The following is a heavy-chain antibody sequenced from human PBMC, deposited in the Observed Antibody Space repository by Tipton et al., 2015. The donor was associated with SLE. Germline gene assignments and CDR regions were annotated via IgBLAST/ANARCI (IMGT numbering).Heavy chain of an antibody. Sequence: SLRLSCAASGFTFSIYAMHWVRQAPGKGLEWVAVISYDGSNKYYADSVKGRFTISRDNSKNTLYLQMNSLRPEDTAVYYCARDLVAVAGYGMDVWGQGTTVTVSS. CDR3: ARDLVAVAGYGMDV. CDR2: ISYDGSNK. CDR1: GFTFSIYA. J-gene: IGHJ6*02. V-gene: IGHV3-30*04. D-gene: IGHD6-19*01.